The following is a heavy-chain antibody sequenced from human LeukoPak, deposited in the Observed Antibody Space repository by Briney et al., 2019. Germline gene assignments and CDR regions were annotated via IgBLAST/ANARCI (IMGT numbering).Heavy chain of an antibody. V-gene: IGHV1-8*01. CDR2: MNPNSGNT. CDR3: TRGSSGRRDN. CDR1: GYTFTSCD. J-gene: IGHJ4*02. Sequence: ASVTVSCKASGYTFTSCDINWVRQATGQGLGWMGWMNPNSGNTGYGQSFQGRITMTRDISIGTAYMELSNLTSEDTAIYYCTRGSSGRRDNWGQGTLVTVSA. D-gene: IGHD6-19*01.